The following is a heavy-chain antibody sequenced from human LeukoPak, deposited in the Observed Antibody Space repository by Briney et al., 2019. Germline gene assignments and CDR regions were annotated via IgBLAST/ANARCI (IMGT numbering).Heavy chain of an antibody. CDR1: GGSISSGGYY. J-gene: IGHJ4*02. D-gene: IGHD2-15*01. V-gene: IGHV4-31*03. CDR3: ARVRGYCSGGSCYYFDY. Sequence: SQTLSLTCTVSGGSISSGGYYWSWIRQHPGKGLEWIGYIYYSGSTYYNPSLKSRVTISVDTSKNQFSLRLSSVTAADTAVYYCARVRGYCSGGSCYYFDYWGQGTLVTVSS. CDR2: IYYSGST.